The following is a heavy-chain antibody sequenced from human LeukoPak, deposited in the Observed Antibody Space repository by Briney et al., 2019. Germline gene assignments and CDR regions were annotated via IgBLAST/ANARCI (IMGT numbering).Heavy chain of an antibody. D-gene: IGHD6-19*01. V-gene: IGHV3-33*01. Sequence: GGSLRLSCAASGFTFSSYGIHWVRQAPGKGLERVAVIWYDGSNKYYADSVKGRFTISRDNSKNTLYLQMNSLRAEDTAVYYCARDRSGWYTIDYWGQGTLVTVSS. CDR2: IWYDGSNK. CDR1: GFTFSSYG. CDR3: ARDRSGWYTIDY. J-gene: IGHJ4*02.